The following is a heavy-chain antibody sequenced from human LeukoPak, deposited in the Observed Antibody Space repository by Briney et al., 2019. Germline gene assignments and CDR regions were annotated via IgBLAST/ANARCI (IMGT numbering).Heavy chain of an antibody. CDR2: IILRFGTV. CDR1: GGTLSGFG. D-gene: IGHD1-26*01. J-gene: IGHJ6*03. V-gene: IGHV1-69*13. CDR3: ARGKPASGSFYKDQYHYMDV. Sequence: SVKVSCKSSGGTLSGFGISWVRQAPGQGPEWMGGIILRFGTVNYAQKFQGRVTITADESTNTAYMEMSSLKSEDTAIYYCARGKPASGSFYKDQYHYMDVWGKGTAVTISS.